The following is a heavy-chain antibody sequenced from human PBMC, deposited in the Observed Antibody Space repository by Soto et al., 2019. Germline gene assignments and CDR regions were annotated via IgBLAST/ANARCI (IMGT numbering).Heavy chain of an antibody. V-gene: IGHV3-30-3*01. CDR1: GFTFSSYA. Sequence: GGSLRLSCAASGFTFSSYAMHWVRQAPGKGLEWVAVISYDGSNKYYADSVKGRFTISRDNSKNTLYLQMNSLRAEDTAVYYCARVPTVTTRVDYWGQETLVTVSS. CDR3: ARVPTVTTRVDY. D-gene: IGHD4-17*01. J-gene: IGHJ4*02. CDR2: ISYDGSNK.